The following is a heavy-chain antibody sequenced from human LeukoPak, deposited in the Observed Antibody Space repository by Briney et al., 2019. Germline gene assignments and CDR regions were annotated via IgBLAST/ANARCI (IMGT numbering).Heavy chain of an antibody. CDR3: ARVVPAAWIVDY. J-gene: IGHJ4*02. CDR1: GFTVSSNY. D-gene: IGHD2-2*01. CDR2: IYSGGST. V-gene: IGHV3-66*02. Sequence: GGSLRLSCAASGFTVSSNYMSWVRQAPGKGPEWVSVIYSGGSTYYADSVKGRFTISRDNSKNTLYLQMNSPRAEDTAVYYCARVVPAAWIVDYWGQGTLVTVSS.